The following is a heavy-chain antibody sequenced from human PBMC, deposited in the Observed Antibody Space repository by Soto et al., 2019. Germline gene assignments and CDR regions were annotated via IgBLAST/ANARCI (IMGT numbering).Heavy chain of an antibody. V-gene: IGHV1-3*01. CDR1: GYTFTSYG. Sequence: ASVKVSCKASGYTFTSYGIHWVRQAPGQRLEWMGWINAANGDTKYSPKFQGRVTITRDTSASTAYMELSSLRSEDTAVYYCVRRHVSATGIDWFDPWGQGTQVTVSS. CDR2: INAANGDT. D-gene: IGHD6-13*01. CDR3: VRRHVSATGIDWFDP. J-gene: IGHJ5*02.